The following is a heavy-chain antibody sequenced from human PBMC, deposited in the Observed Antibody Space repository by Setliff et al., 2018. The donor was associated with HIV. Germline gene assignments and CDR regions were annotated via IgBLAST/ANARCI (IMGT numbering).Heavy chain of an antibody. J-gene: IGHJ4*02. D-gene: IGHD3-22*01. CDR1: GFSLSTSGVG. V-gene: IGHV2-5*01. CDR3: AHRLSYYDTSGYYSYYFDY. CDR2: IYWNDDE. Sequence: SGPTLVNPTQTLTLTCTFSGFSLSTSGVGVGWIRQPPGKALEWLALIYWNDDERYSPSLKSRLTITKDTSKNQVVLTMTNMDPVDTATYYCAHRLSYYDTSGYYSYYFDYWGQGTLVTVSS.